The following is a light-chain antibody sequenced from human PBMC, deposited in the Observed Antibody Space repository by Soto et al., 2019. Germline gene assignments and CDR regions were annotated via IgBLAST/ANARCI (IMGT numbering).Light chain of an antibody. Sequence: QSVLTQPASVSGSPGQSITISCTGTSSDVGGYNHVSWYQQHPGKAPKLMIYEVRNRPSGVSDRFSASKSSNTASLTISGIQAEDEADYYCSPDASTSPYVCGNGTKVTVL. CDR2: EVR. V-gene: IGLV2-14*01. CDR1: SSDVGGYNH. CDR3: SPDASTSPYV. J-gene: IGLJ1*01.